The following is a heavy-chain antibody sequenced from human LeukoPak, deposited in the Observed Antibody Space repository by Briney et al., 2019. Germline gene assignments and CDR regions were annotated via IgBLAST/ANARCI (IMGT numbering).Heavy chain of an antibody. D-gene: IGHD3-22*01. CDR2: INTNTGNP. CDR3: ARVRMDYYDSSGQQGAFDI. V-gene: IGHV7-4-1*02. J-gene: IGHJ3*02. CDR1: GYTFTSYA. Sequence: ASVKVSCKASGYTFTSYAMNWVRQAPGQGLEWMGWINTNTGNPTYAQGFTGRFVFSLDTSVSTAYLQISSLKAEDTAVYYCARVRMDYYDSSGQQGAFDIWGQGTMVTVSS.